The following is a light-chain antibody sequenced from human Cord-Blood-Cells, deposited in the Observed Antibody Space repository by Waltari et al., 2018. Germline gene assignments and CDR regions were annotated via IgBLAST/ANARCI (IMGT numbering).Light chain of an antibody. V-gene: IGLV3-21*04. CDR1: NIGSKS. CDR2: YDS. Sequence: SYVLTQPPSVSVAPGQTARITCGGNNIGSKSLHWYQQKPGQAPVLVIYYDSDRPSGIPERFSGSNSGNTATLTISRVEAGDEADYYCQVWDSSSDHLYVFGTGTKVTV. J-gene: IGLJ1*01. CDR3: QVWDSSSDHLYV.